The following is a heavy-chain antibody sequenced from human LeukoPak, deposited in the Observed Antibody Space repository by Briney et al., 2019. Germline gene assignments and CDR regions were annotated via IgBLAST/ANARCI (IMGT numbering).Heavy chain of an antibody. CDR3: AKTGGRFSPTYYIEY. CDR1: GVFITTYY. Sequence: PSETLSLTCTVSGVFITTYYWNWVRQPAGKGLEWIGRVYGNGATDYNPSLESRVTMSVDSATNEFSLRLTSVTAADTAVYFCAKTGGRFSPTYYIEYWGQGTLVTVSS. V-gene: IGHV4-4*07. CDR2: VYGNGAT. D-gene: IGHD1-26*01. J-gene: IGHJ4*02.